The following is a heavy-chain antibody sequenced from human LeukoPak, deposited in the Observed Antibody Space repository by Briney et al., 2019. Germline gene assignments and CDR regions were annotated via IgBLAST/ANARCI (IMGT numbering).Heavy chain of an antibody. CDR1: GYMFTGYY. CDR2: INPNRGGT. V-gene: IGHV1-2*02. J-gene: IGHJ6*03. Sequence: GASVKLSCRASGYMFTGYYMHWVRQAPGQGLEWMRWINPNRGGTNYAQKFQGRVTMTRDTSINTAYMDLNRLRSDDTAVYYCARVVAVTGTPVYYMDVWGKGTTVSVSS. D-gene: IGHD6-19*01. CDR3: ARVVAVTGTPVYYMDV.